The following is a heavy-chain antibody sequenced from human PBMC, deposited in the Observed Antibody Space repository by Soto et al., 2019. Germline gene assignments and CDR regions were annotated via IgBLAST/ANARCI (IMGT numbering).Heavy chain of an antibody. J-gene: IGHJ4*02. CDR1: GFTFSSYA. CDR3: ARGRITMIVVEHY. V-gene: IGHV3-30-3*01. D-gene: IGHD3-22*01. Sequence: QVQLVESGGGVVQPGRSLRLSCAASGFTFSSYAMHWVRQAPGKGLEWVAVISYDGSNKYYADSVKGRFTISRDNSKNSLYLQMISLRSEDTAVYYCARGRITMIVVEHYWGQGTLVTVSS. CDR2: ISYDGSNK.